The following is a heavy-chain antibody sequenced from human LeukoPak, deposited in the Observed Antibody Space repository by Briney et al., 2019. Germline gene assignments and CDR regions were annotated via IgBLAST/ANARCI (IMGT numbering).Heavy chain of an antibody. CDR1: GFTFSSYW. CDR2: IKQDGSEK. CDR3: ARGKYYYDSTGYYPGGDY. V-gene: IGHV3-7*01. D-gene: IGHD3-22*01. J-gene: IGHJ4*02. Sequence: GGSLRLSCAASGFTFSSYWMSWVRQAPGKGLESVANIKQDGSEKYYVDSMKGRFTISRDNAKNSLYLQMNSLRAEDTAVYYCARGKYYYDSTGYYPGGDYWGQGTLVTVSS.